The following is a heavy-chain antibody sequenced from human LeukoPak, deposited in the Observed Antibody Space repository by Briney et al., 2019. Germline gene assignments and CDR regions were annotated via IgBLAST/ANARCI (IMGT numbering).Heavy chain of an antibody. CDR1: GFTFSSYE. CDR2: ISSSGSTI. V-gene: IGHV3-48*03. D-gene: IGHD6-25*01. Sequence: PGGSLRLSCAASGFTFSSYEMNWVRQAPGKGLEWVSYISSSGSTIYYADSVKGRFTISRDNAKNSLYLQMNSLRAEYTAVYYCARDGDLTPAVPFDYWGQGTLVTVSS. CDR3: ARDGDLTPAVPFDY. J-gene: IGHJ4*02.